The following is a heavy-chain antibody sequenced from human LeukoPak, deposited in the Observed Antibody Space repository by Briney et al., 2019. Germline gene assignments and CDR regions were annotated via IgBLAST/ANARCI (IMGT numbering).Heavy chain of an antibody. V-gene: IGHV3-48*04. CDR1: GFTFSSYS. Sequence: GGSLRLSCAASGFTFSSYSMNWVRQAPGKGLEWVSYISSSGSTIYYADSVKGRFTISRDNAKNSLYLQMNSLRAEDTALYYCARGVNLGYYYMDVWGKGTTVTVSS. CDR2: ISSSGSTI. J-gene: IGHJ6*03. D-gene: IGHD3-10*01. CDR3: ARGVNLGYYYMDV.